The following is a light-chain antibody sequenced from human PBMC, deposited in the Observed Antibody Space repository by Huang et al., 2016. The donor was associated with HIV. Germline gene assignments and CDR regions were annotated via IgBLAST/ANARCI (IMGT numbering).Light chain of an antibody. CDR3: QQYGSPLT. J-gene: IGKJ4*01. V-gene: IGKV3-20*01. Sequence: EIVLTQSPATLSLSAGGRATLSCRASQYLSNTYLAWYPQRPGQAPRLLIYGASNRAAVIPDRFSGRGSGTDYTLTISRLEPEDLGVYYCQQYGSPLTFGGGTKVEI. CDR1: QYLSNTY. CDR2: GAS.